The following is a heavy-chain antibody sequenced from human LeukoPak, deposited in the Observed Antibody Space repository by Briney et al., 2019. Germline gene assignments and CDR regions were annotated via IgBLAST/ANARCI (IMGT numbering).Heavy chain of an antibody. J-gene: IGHJ4*02. CDR2: ISSSSTNI. CDR1: GFTLSSYS. D-gene: IGHD1-26*01. Sequence: GGSLRLSCAASGFTLSSYSMNWVRQAPGKGLEWVSYISSSSTNIYYADSVKGRFTISRDNAKNSLYLQMNSLRAEDTAVYYCASKYSGRSKKFYYFDYWGQGTLVTVSS. V-gene: IGHV3-48*01. CDR3: ASKYSGRSKKFYYFDY.